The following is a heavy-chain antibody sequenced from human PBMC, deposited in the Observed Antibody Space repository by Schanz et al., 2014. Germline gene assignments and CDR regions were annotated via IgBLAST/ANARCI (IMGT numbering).Heavy chain of an antibody. CDR3: ARDPGHYPMDV. CDR2: ISYSGTT. V-gene: IGHV4-31*03. Sequence: QVQLQESGPGLVKPSQTLSLTCTVSGGSISSGGYYWSWIRQHPGKGLEWIGYISYSGTTYYNPSLKSRVTISVSTSKTQFSLKLSSVTAADTAVYYCARDPGHYPMDVWGQGTTVTVSS. CDR1: GGSISSGGYY. D-gene: IGHD3-10*01. J-gene: IGHJ6*02.